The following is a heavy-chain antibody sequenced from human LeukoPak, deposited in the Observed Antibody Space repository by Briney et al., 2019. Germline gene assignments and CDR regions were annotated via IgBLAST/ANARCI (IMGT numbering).Heavy chain of an antibody. D-gene: IGHD3-10*01. V-gene: IGHV4-39*07. CDR1: GGSISSSNYY. CDR3: ARESGSSSYYYYYMDV. J-gene: IGHJ6*03. Sequence: SETLSLTCTVSGGSISSSNYYWGWIRQSPGKGLEWLGSIYFSGNTYYTPSLKSRLTISVDTAKNQFSLKLSSVTAADTAVYYCARESGSSSYYYYYMDVWGKGTTVTISS. CDR2: IYFSGNT.